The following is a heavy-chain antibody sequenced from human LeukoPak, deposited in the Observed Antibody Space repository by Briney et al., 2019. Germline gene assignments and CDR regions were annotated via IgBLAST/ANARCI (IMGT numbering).Heavy chain of an antibody. Sequence: GGSLRLSCAASGFTFRGYWMSWLRQAPGKGLEWVANIKQDGGEKCYVDSVKGRFTISRDNGKNSLYHQMNSLRAEDTAVYYCARDRGFGQADVWGKGTTVTVSS. D-gene: IGHD3-10*01. CDR1: GFTFRGYW. J-gene: IGHJ6*04. CDR2: IKQDGGEK. V-gene: IGHV3-7*01. CDR3: ARDRGFGQADV.